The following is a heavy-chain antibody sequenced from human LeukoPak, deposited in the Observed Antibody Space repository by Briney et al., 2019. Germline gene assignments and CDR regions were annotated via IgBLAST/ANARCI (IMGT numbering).Heavy chain of an antibody. CDR2: INSDGSST. CDR3: ARAFSNAFDI. CDR1: GFTFSSYW. Sequence: GGSLRLSCAASGFTFSSYWMHWVRQAPRKGLVWVSRINSDGSSTSYADSVKGRFTISRDNAKNTLYLQMNSLRAEDTAVYYCARAFSNAFDIWGQGTMVTVSS. V-gene: IGHV3-74*01. J-gene: IGHJ3*02.